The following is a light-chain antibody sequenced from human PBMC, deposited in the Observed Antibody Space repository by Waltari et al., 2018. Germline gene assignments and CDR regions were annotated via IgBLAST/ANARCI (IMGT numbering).Light chain of an antibody. V-gene: IGLV1-40*01. CDR2: GST. CDR3: QSYDTSLSVV. Sequence: QSVLTQPPSVPGAPGQRVTIPCTGSGSNIGAGYDVHWYHQIPRTSPKLLMYGSTSRPLGVPDRLFGSTSGTSASLTITGLQVEDEGDYYCQSYDTSLSVVFGGGTKLTVL. CDR1: GSNIGAGYD. J-gene: IGLJ3*02.